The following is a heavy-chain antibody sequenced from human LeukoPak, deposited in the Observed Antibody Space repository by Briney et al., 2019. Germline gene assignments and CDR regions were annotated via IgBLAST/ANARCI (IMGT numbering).Heavy chain of an antibody. CDR1: GGTFSSYA. D-gene: IGHD2-2*02. CDR3: AKSGGHRGSTSCYSAGDY. CDR2: IIPIFGTA. Sequence: SVKVSCKASGGTFSSYAISWVRQAPGQGLEWMGGIIPIFGTANYAQKFQGRVTITADESTSTAYMELSSLRSEDTAVYYCAKSGGHRGSTSCYSAGDYWGQGTLVTVSS. V-gene: IGHV1-69*13. J-gene: IGHJ4*02.